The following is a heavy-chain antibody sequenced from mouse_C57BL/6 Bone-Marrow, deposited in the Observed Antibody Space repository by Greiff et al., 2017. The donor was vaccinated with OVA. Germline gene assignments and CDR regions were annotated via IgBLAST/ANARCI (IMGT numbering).Heavy chain of an antibody. D-gene: IGHD2-4*01. V-gene: IGHV1-47*01. CDR1: GYTFTTYP. Sequence: VQRVESGAELVKPGASVKMSCKASGYTFTTYPIEWMKQNHGKSLEWIGNFHPYNDDTKYNEKFKGKATLTVEKSSSTGYLELSRLTSDDSAVYYCARQGDYDGDWFAYWGQGTLVTVSA. CDR2: FHPYNDDT. J-gene: IGHJ3*01. CDR3: ARQGDYDGDWFAY.